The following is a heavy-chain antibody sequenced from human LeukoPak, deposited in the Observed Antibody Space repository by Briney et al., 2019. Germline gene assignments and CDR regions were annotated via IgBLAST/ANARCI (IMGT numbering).Heavy chain of an antibody. D-gene: IGHD6-19*01. Sequence: PGGSLRLSCAASGFTFEDYGMSWVRPAPGKGLEWVSGINWNGGSTGYADSVKGRFTISRDNAKNSLYLQMNSLRAEDTALYYCARVRSSGWYFDYWGQGTLVTVSS. J-gene: IGHJ4*02. V-gene: IGHV3-20*04. CDR1: GFTFEDYG. CDR2: INWNGGST. CDR3: ARVRSSGWYFDY.